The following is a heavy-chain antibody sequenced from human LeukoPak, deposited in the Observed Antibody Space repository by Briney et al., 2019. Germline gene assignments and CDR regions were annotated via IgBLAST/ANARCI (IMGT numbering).Heavy chain of an antibody. CDR1: GFTFSIFW. CDR3: ARENSGSYYFDY. D-gene: IGHD1-26*01. Sequence: GGSLRLSCAASGFTFSIFWMHWVRRAPGKGLVWVSRINSDGSSTDYADSVKGRFTISRDNAKNSLYLQMNSLRAEDTAVYYCARENSGSYYFDYWGQGTLVTVSS. V-gene: IGHV3-74*01. J-gene: IGHJ4*02. CDR2: INSDGSST.